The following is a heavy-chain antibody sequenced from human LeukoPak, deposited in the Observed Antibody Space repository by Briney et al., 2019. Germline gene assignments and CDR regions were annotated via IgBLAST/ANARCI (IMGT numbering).Heavy chain of an antibody. CDR3: ARDDRGSLDS. CDR1: GFTFSTFA. V-gene: IGHV3-30*01. CDR2: IAYDGGYI. D-gene: IGHD3-10*01. J-gene: IGHJ4*02. Sequence: PGGSLRLSCAASGFTFSTFAMHWVRQAPGKGLEAVAIIAYDGGYIHYGDSMTGRFTISRDNSKNTLYLQMDSLRREDTAIYYCARDDRGSLDSWGRGTLVTVSS.